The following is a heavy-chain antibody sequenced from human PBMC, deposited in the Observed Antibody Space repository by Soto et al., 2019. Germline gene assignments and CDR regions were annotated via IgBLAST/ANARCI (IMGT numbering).Heavy chain of an antibody. Sequence: GGSLRLSCAASGSISTTTPLSWVRQAPGKGLEWVSTISGRGTNTYYADSVKGRFIISRDNLKNTVNLQMNGLGVEDTAIYYCATSFRYFDNWGQGTRVTVSS. CDR2: ISGRGTNT. V-gene: IGHV3-23*01. CDR1: GSISTTTP. J-gene: IGHJ4*02. CDR3: ATSFRYFDN.